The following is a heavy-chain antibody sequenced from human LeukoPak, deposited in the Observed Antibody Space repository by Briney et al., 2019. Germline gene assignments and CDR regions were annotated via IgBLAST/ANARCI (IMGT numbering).Heavy chain of an antibody. D-gene: IGHD5-24*01. CDR2: IISILGIA. CDR1: GGTFSSYA. V-gene: IGHV1-69*04. J-gene: IGHJ4*02. CDR3: ARSDGYNYFLLDY. Sequence: SVKVSCKASGGTFSSYAISWVRQAPGQGLEWMGRIISILGIANYAQKFQGRVTITADKSTSTAYMELSSLRSEDTAVYYCARSDGYNYFLLDYWGQGTLVTVSS.